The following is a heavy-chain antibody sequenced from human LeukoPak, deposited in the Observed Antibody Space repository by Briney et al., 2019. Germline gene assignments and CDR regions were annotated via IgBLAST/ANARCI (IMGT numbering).Heavy chain of an antibody. CDR2: IRYDGSNK. CDR3: AKDISIVAARLGVDY. J-gene: IGHJ4*02. Sequence: GGSLRLSCAASGFTFSSYGMHWVRQAPGKGLEWAAFIRYDGSNKYYADSVKGRFTISRDNSKNTLYLQMNSLRAEDTAVYYCAKDISIVAARLGVDYWGQGTLVTVSS. V-gene: IGHV3-30*02. CDR1: GFTFSSYG. D-gene: IGHD6-6*01.